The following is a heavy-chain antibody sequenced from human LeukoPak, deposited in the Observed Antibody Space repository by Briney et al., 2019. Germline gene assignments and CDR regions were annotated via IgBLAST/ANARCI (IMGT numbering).Heavy chain of an antibody. CDR1: GGSFSGYY. Sequence: SETLSLTCAVYGGSFSGYYWSWIRQPPGKGLEWIGEINHSGSTNYNPSLKSRVTISVDTSKNQFSLKLSSVTAADTAVYYCARHVRSVVVPAAILDAFDIWGQGTMVTVSS. D-gene: IGHD2-2*02. J-gene: IGHJ3*02. V-gene: IGHV4-34*01. CDR3: ARHVRSVVVPAAILDAFDI. CDR2: INHSGST.